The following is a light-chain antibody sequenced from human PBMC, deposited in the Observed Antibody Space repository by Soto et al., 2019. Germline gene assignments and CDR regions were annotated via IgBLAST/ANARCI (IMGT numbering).Light chain of an antibody. CDR3: QQSYSTPQT. CDR1: QSVSSSS. Sequence: SVLTQSPGTLSLSPGERATLSCRASQSVSSSSLAWYQQKPGQAPRLLIYDTSSRATGIPDRFSGSGSGTDFTLTISRLEPEDFAVYYCQQSYSTPQTFGQGTKVDIK. J-gene: IGKJ1*01. CDR2: DTS. V-gene: IGKV3-20*01.